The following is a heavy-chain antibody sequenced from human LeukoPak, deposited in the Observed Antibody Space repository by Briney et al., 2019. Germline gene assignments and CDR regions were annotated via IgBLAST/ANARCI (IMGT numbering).Heavy chain of an antibody. D-gene: IGHD3-22*01. V-gene: IGHV4-61*02. Sequence: SQTLSLTRSVSGGSLSIGSYFWSRIRRPAGNGLEWIRRIYTSGSTHYNPSLKSRVTISVDTSKNQFSLKLSSVTAAVTAVCTCATVAYYYDSSGYEALVFDYWGQGTLVTVSS. J-gene: IGHJ4*02. CDR2: IYTSGST. CDR1: GGSLSIGSYF. CDR3: ATVAYYYDSSGYEALVFDY.